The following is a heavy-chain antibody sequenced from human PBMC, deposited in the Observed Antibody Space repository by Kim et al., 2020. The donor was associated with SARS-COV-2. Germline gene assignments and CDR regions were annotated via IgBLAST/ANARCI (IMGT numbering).Heavy chain of an antibody. CDR3: TRLCAGDCPYF. D-gene: IGHD2-21*02. J-gene: IGHJ4*02. CDR2: ISSDGSVT. CDR1: GFPFNDYW. V-gene: IGHV3-74*01. Sequence: GGSLRLSCATSGFPFNDYWMHWVRQAPGEGLVWVSRISSDGSVTHYADSVKGRFTISRNNAKNTLYLEMNSLRAEDTAVYYCTRLCAGDCPYFWGQGTLVTVSS.